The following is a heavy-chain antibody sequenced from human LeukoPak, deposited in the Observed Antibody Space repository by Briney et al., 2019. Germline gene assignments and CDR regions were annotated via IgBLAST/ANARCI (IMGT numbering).Heavy chain of an antibody. CDR1: GFTVSSNY. CDR3: ARECGDLLGETAPRDYYDFGMDV. Sequence: GGSLRLSCAASGFTVSSNYMSWVRQAPGKGLEWVSAIYSGGSTYYEDSVKGRFTISKDNSKNMLDLQMNSLRAEDTAVYCCARECGDLLGETAPRDYYDFGMDVLGQGNTVTVSS. CDR2: IYSGGST. J-gene: IGHJ6*02. D-gene: IGHD5-18*01. V-gene: IGHV3-66*01.